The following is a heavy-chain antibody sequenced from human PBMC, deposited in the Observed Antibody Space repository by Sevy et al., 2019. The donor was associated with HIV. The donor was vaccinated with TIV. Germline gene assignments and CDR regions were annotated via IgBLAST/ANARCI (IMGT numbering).Heavy chain of an antibody. V-gene: IGHV3-23*01. J-gene: IGHJ6*02. CDR3: AKSDSNYQTNYYGMDV. D-gene: IGHD4-4*01. Sequence: GGSLRLSCAASGFTFSSYAMSWVRQAPGKGLEWVSAISGSGGSTYYADSVKGRFTISGDNSKNTLYLQMNSLRAEDTAVYYCAKSDSNYQTNYYGMDVWGQGTTVTVSS. CDR1: GFTFSSYA. CDR2: ISGSGGST.